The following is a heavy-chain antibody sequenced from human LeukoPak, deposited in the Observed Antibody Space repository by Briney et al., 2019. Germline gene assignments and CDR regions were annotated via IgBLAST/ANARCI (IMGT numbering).Heavy chain of an antibody. CDR1: GGSITSYY. V-gene: IGHV4-4*07. CDR2: IYSGGST. J-gene: IGHJ4*02. Sequence: SETLSLTCTVSGGSITSYYWSWIRQPAGKGLEWIGRIYSGGSTNYNPSLKSRVTMSLDTSKNQFSLKLSSVTAADTAVYYCAREITGALRYVDYWGQGTLVTASS. D-gene: IGHD1-20*01. CDR3: AREITGALRYVDY.